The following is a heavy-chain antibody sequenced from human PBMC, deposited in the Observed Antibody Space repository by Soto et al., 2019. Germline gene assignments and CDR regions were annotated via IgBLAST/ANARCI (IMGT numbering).Heavy chain of an antibody. V-gene: IGHV1-18*01. CDR1: GFTFTSYG. CDR2: ISAYNGNT. CDR3: ARDRGHCSGGSCYSYRYYYYGMDV. J-gene: IGHJ6*02. D-gene: IGHD2-15*01. Sequence: GASVKVSCKTSGFTFTSYGISWVRQAPGQGLEWMGWISAYNGNTNYAQKLQGRVTMTTDTSTSTAYMELRSLRSDDTAVYYCARDRGHCSGGSCYSYRYYYYGMDVWGQGTTVTV.